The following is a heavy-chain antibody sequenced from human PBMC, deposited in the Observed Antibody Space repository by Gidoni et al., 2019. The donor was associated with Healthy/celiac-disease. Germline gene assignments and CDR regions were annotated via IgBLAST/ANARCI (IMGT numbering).Heavy chain of an antibody. V-gene: IGHV3-21*01. CDR2: ISSSSSYI. CDR1: GFTFRRYR. J-gene: IGHJ3*02. D-gene: IGHD3-22*01. CDR3: AREARFYYYDSSGYSNDAFDI. Sequence: EVQLVESGGGLVKPGGSLRLSCAASGFTFRRYRLHWVRQAPGKGLEWVSSISSSSSYIYYADSVKGRFTISRDNAKNSLYLQMNSLRAEDTAVYYCAREARFYYYDSSGYSNDAFDIWGQGTMVTVSS.